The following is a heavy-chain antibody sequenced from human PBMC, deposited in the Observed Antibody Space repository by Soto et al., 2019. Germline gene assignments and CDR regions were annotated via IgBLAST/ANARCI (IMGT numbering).Heavy chain of an antibody. CDR2: IYYSGST. Sequence: LETLSLTCTVSGGSISSYYWSWIRQPPGKGLEWIGYIYYSGSTNYNPSLKSRVTISVDTSKNQFSLKLSSVTAADTAVYYCARRYGSSFDYWGQGTLVTVSS. J-gene: IGHJ4*02. CDR1: GGSISSYY. CDR3: ARRYGSSFDY. D-gene: IGHD6-13*01. V-gene: IGHV4-59*08.